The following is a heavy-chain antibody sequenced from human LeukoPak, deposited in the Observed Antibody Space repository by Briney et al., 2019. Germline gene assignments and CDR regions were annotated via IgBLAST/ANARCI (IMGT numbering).Heavy chain of an antibody. CDR1: GGTFSSYA. J-gene: IGHJ4*02. V-gene: IGHV1-69*05. CDR2: IIPIFGTA. D-gene: IGHD3-22*01. CDR3: AKDRGSGGYAPIVY. Sequence: ASVKVSCKASGGTFSSYAISWVRQAPGQGLEWMGGIIPIFGTANYAQKFQGRVTITTDESTSTAYMELSSLRSEDTAVYYCAKDRGSGGYAPIVYWGQGTLVTVSS.